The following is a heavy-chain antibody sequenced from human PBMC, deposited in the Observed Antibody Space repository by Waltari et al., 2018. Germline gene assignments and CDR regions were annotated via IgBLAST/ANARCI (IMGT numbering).Heavy chain of an antibody. CDR3: AKVLTPYYYDSSGYRINYFDY. J-gene: IGHJ4*02. D-gene: IGHD3-22*01. CDR2: ISWNIGSI. Sequence: EVQLVESGGGLVQPGRSLRLSCAASGFTFDDYAMHWVRQAPGKGLEWVSGISWNIGSIGYADSVKGRFTISRENAKNSLYLKMNSLRAEDTTLDYCAKVLTPYYYDSSGYRINYFDYWGQGTLVTVSS. CDR1: GFTFDDYA. V-gene: IGHV3-9*01.